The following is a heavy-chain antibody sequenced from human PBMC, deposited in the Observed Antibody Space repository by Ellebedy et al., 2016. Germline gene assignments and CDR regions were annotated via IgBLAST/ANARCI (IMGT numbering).Heavy chain of an antibody. D-gene: IGHD3-3*01. CDR1: GFPFDNHA. CDR2: VSGSGERT. Sequence: GGSLRLSXAASGFPFDNHAMAWIRQAPGKGLAWVSGVSGSGERTHYADSVQGRFSLSRDKSKKTMYLQMNNLTVEDTAVYYCARGWSSHSFQGGFDYWGQGTPVAVSS. CDR3: ARGWSSHSFQGGFDY. V-gene: IGHV3-23*01. J-gene: IGHJ4*02.